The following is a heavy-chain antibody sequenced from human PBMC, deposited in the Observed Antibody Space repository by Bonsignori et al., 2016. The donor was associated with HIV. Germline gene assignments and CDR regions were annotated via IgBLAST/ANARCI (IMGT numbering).Heavy chain of an antibody. V-gene: IGHV4-38-2*01. CDR3: ARLVLEWYNSFDY. J-gene: IGHJ4*02. Sequence: WIRQPPGKGLEWIGSIYHSGSTYYNPSLKSRVTISVDTSKNQFSLKLSSVTAADTAVYYCARLVLEWYNSFDYWGQGTLVTVSS. CDR2: IYHSGST. D-gene: IGHD3-3*01.